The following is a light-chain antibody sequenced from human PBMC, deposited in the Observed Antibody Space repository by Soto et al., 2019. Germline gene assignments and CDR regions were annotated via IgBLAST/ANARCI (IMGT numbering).Light chain of an antibody. Sequence: QAVVTQPPSVSGAPGQRVTISCTGSSSNIGAGYDVHWYQQLPGTAPKLLIYGNSNRPSGVPDRFSGSKSGTSASRAITGLQAEDEADYYCQSYDSSLSGYVFGPGTKLTVL. V-gene: IGLV1-40*01. J-gene: IGLJ1*01. CDR1: SSNIGAGYD. CDR3: QSYDSSLSGYV. CDR2: GNS.